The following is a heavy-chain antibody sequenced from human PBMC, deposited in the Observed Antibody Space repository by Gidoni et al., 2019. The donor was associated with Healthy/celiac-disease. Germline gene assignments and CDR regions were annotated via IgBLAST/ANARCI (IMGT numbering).Heavy chain of an antibody. CDR3: ARGGTDYGDYGDY. CDR1: GGSLSSSNW. Sequence: QVQLPESCPGLVTPSGTLSLTCAVTGGSLSSSNWWSWVRQPPGKGLEWIGEIYHSGSTNYNPSLKSRVTISVDKSKNQFSLKLSSVTAADTAVYYCARGGTDYGDYGDYWGQGTLVTVSS. V-gene: IGHV4-4*02. D-gene: IGHD4-17*01. CDR2: IYHSGST. J-gene: IGHJ4*02.